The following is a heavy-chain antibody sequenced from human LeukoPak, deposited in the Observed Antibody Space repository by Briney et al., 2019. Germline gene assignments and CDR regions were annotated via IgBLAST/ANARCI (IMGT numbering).Heavy chain of an antibody. V-gene: IGHV4/OR15-8*03. Sequence: SETLSLTCAVSVASITRVNWWSRSPRPPGKGREWIGEIYHSGSTNYNPSLKSRVTISVDKSKNQFSLKLSSVTAADTAVYYCARDRKGYGDYNDAFDIWGQGTMVTVSS. CDR1: VASITRVNW. CDR3: ARDRKGYGDYNDAFDI. D-gene: IGHD4-17*01. CDR2: IYHSGST. J-gene: IGHJ3*02.